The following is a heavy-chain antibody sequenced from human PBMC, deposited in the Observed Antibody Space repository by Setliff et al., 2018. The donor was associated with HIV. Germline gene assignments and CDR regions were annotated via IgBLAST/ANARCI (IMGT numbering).Heavy chain of an antibody. Sequence: ASVKVSCKAFGYTFTGYYIHWVRQAPGQGLEWMGRINPNSGGTNHAQKFQGRVTMTRDMSISTAYMELSKLRSDDTAVYYCVRDRFTWAYCGGACGWFDPWGQGTLVTVSS. CDR1: GYTFTGYY. V-gene: IGHV1-2*06. J-gene: IGHJ5*02. D-gene: IGHD2-21*02. CDR2: INPNSGGT. CDR3: VRDRFTWAYCGGACGWFDP.